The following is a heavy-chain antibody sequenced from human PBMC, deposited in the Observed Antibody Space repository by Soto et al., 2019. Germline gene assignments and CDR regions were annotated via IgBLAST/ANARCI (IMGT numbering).Heavy chain of an antibody. D-gene: IGHD2-15*01. V-gene: IGHV3-23*01. CDR2: ISGSGGST. CDR1: GFTFSSYA. Sequence: EVQLLESGGGLVQPGGSLRLSCAASGFTFSSYAMSWVRQAPGKGLEWVSAISGSGGSTYYADSVKGRFTISRDNSTNTLYLQMNSLRAEDTAVYYCAKDQNCSGGSCYINWFDPWGQGTLVTVSS. J-gene: IGHJ5*02. CDR3: AKDQNCSGGSCYINWFDP.